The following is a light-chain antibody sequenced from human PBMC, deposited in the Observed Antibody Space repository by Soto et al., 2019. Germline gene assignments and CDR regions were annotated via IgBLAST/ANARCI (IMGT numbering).Light chain of an antibody. CDR1: QSISSW. Sequence: DIQMTQSPSTLSASVGDRVTITCRASQSISSWLAWYQQKPGKAPKLPIYKASSLESGVPSRFSASGSVTKFTLTIGSLQHDDFATYCSHQYNSYSRTFGQGTKVDIK. CDR2: KAS. V-gene: IGKV1-5*03. CDR3: HQYNSYSRT. J-gene: IGKJ1*01.